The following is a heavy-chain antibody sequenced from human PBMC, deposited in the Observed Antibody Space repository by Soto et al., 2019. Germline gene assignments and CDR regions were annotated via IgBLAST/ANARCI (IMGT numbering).Heavy chain of an antibody. D-gene: IGHD6-6*01. J-gene: IGHJ6*03. CDR1: GYTFTSYG. CDR2: ISAYNGNT. Sequence: ASVKVSCKASGYTFTSYGISWVRQAPGQGLEWMGWISAYNGNTNYAQKIQGRVTMTTDTSTSTAYMELRSLRSDDTAVYYCAREASIAARRVYYYYMDVWGKGTTVTVSS. CDR3: AREASIAARRVYYYYMDV. V-gene: IGHV1-18*01.